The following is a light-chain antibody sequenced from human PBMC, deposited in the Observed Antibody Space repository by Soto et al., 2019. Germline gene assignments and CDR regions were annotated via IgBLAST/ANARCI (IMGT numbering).Light chain of an antibody. CDR3: QQYGSSPST. Sequence: IVLTQSPGTLSLSPGERATLSCRASQSVSSSYLAWYQQRPGQAPRLLIYDASSRATGIPDRFSGSGSGTDFTLTISRLEPEDFAVYYCQQYGSSPSTFGQGTKVELK. CDR2: DAS. V-gene: IGKV3-20*01. CDR1: QSVSSSY. J-gene: IGKJ1*01.